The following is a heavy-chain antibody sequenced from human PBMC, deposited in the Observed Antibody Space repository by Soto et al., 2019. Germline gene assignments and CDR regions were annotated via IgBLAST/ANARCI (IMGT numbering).Heavy chain of an antibody. CDR1: GYTFTIYG. CDR3: ARDRPFSYYDILTGYLLYYYYGMDV. CDR2: ISAYNGNT. Sequence: ASVKVSCKASGYTFTIYGISWVRQAPGQGLEWMGWISAYNGNTNYAQKLQGRVTMTTDTSTSTAYMELRSLRSDDTAVYYCARDRPFSYYDILTGYLLYYYYGMDVWGQGTTVTVSS. J-gene: IGHJ6*02. V-gene: IGHV1-18*01. D-gene: IGHD3-9*01.